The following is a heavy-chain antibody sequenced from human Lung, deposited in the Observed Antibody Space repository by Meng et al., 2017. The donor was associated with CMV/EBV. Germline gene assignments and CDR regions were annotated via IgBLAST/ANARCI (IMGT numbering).Heavy chain of an antibody. CDR2: MNPNRGNT. J-gene: IGHJ6*02. Sequence: SVXVSXXASGYSLSNHDIIGVRQASGQGLEWVGWMNPNRGNTADAQKFQGRVTMTRDTSTSIAYMELRSLRSGDTAVYYCARGQVQCSTINCHDYRFSGMDVWGQGTXVTVSS. D-gene: IGHD2/OR15-2a*01. CDR1: GYSLSNHD. V-gene: IGHV1-8*01. CDR3: ARGQVQCSTINCHDYRFSGMDV.